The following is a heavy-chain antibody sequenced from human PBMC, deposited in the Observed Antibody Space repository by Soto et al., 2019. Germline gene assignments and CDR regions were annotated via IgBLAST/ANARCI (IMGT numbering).Heavy chain of an antibody. CDR1: GLTFSSYA. V-gene: IGHV3-23*01. Sequence: PGGSLRLSCAASGLTFSSYAMSWVRQAPGKGLEWVSAISGSGGNAYYADSVRGRFTISRDNSKNTLYLQMDSLRAEDTALYYCARDPTGTTRNFDCWGQGTLVTFSS. J-gene: IGHJ4*02. D-gene: IGHD1-7*01. CDR2: ISGSGGNA. CDR3: ARDPTGTTRNFDC.